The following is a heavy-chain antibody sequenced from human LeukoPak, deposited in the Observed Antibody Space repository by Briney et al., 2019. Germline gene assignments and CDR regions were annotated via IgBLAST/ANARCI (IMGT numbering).Heavy chain of an antibody. J-gene: IGHJ4*02. CDR1: GGSVSSGSYY. V-gene: IGHV4-61*01. CDR2: IYYSGST. Sequence: SETLSLTCTVSGGSVSSGSYYWSWIRQPPGKGLEWIGYIYYSGSTNYNPSLKSRVTISVDTSKNQFSLKLSSVTAADTAVYYCARTGITGTPLDYWGQGTLVTVS. CDR3: ARTGITGTPLDY. D-gene: IGHD1-7*01.